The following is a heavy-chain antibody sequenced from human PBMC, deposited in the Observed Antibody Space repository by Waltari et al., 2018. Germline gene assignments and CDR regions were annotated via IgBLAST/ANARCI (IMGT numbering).Heavy chain of an antibody. J-gene: IGHJ5*02. Sequence: QVQLQESGPGLVKPSETLSLTCTVSGGSISSYYWSWIRQPAGKGLEWIGRIYTSGSTNYNPSLKSRVTISVDKSKNQFSLKLSSVTAADTAVYYCARSPMTTVTNNWFDPWGQGTLDTVSS. CDR1: GGSISSYY. CDR2: IYTSGST. CDR3: ARSPMTTVTNNWFDP. V-gene: IGHV4-4*07. D-gene: IGHD4-17*01.